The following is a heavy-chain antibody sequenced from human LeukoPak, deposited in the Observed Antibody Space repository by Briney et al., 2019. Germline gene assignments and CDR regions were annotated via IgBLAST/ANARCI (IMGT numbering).Heavy chain of an antibody. Sequence: PSETLSLTCTVSGGSISSGGYYWSWIRQHPGKGLEWIVYIYYSGSTYYNPSLKSRVTISVDTSKNQFSLKLSSVTAADTAVYYCARERHGDYDVRYFDLWGRGTLVTVSS. CDR3: ARERHGDYDVRYFDL. CDR2: IYYSGST. CDR1: GGSISSGGYY. D-gene: IGHD4-17*01. J-gene: IGHJ2*01. V-gene: IGHV4-31*03.